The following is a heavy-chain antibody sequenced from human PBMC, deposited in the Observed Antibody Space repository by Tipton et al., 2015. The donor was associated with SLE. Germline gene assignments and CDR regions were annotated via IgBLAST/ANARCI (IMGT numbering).Heavy chain of an antibody. V-gene: IGHV4-59*01. CDR2: IYYSGST. J-gene: IGHJ4*02. CDR1: GGSISSYY. Sequence: TLPLTCTVSGGSISSYYWSWIRQPPGKGLEWIGYIYYSGSTNYNPSLKSRVTISVDTSKNQFSLKLSSVTAADTAVYYCARDGINGYNDIDYWGQGTLVTVSS. CDR3: ARDGINGYNDIDY. D-gene: IGHD5-24*01.